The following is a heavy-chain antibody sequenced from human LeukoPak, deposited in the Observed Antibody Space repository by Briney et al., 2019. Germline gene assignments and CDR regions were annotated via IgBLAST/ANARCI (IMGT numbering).Heavy chain of an antibody. Sequence: GGSLRLSCAASGFTFSSYAMSWVRQAPGKGLEWVSAISGSGGSTYYPDSVKGRFTISRDNSKNTLYLQMNSLRAEDTAVYYCAKFIFGDYSAVTPVDYWGQGTLVTVSS. CDR2: ISGSGGST. CDR1: GFTFSSYA. J-gene: IGHJ4*02. CDR3: AKFIFGDYSAVTPVDY. D-gene: IGHD4-17*01. V-gene: IGHV3-23*01.